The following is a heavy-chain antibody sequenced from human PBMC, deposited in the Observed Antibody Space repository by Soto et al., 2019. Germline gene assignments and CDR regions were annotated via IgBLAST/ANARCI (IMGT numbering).Heavy chain of an antibody. J-gene: IGHJ6*02. Sequence: QVQLVQSGAEVKKPGSSVKVSSKASGGTFSSYAISWVRQAPGQGLEWMGGIIPISGTANYAQKFQGRVTITADESTSTVSMELSSLRSEDTAVYFCARSQGSSTSLEIYYYYYYGMDVWGQGTTVTVSS. CDR1: GGTFSSYA. CDR2: IIPISGTA. CDR3: ARSQGSSTSLEIYYYYYYGMDV. D-gene: IGHD2-2*01. V-gene: IGHV1-69*01.